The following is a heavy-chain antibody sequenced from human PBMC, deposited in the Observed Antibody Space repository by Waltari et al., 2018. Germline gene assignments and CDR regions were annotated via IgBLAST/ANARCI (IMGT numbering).Heavy chain of an antibody. CDR1: GFTVPNDY. D-gene: IGHD3-10*01. V-gene: IGHV1-46*01. CDR2: INPSGSSS. CDR3: ARPRSQFSGAFDLGY. Sequence: QVQLVQSGAELKKPGASVKVSCEASGFTVPNDYIHWVRQAPGYGLEWMGRINPSGSSSTYAQKFQGRVTLTRDTSASKVYMEVTGLRSEDTAVYYCARPRSQFSGAFDLGYWGQGTLVTVSS. J-gene: IGHJ4*02.